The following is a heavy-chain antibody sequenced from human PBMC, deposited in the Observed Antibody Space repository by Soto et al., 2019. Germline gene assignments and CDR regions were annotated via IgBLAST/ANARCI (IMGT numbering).Heavy chain of an antibody. J-gene: IGHJ1*01. CDR2: IYWNDDK. CDR1: GYSISIRYY. D-gene: IGHD3-22*01. CDR3: AQSLYYDSLFQH. Sequence: TLSLTCNVSGYSISIRYYWGLIRQPPGKALEWLALIYWNDDKRYSPSLKSRLTITKDTSKNQVVLTMTNMDPVDTATYYCAQSLYYDSLFQHLGQGTLVTAPQ. V-gene: IGHV2-5*01.